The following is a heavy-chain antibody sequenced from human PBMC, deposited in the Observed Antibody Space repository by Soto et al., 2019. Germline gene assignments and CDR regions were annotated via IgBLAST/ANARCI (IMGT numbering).Heavy chain of an antibody. CDR1: GFSLTTSGVG. V-gene: IGHV2-5*02. CDR3: AHRVLRTVFGLVTTTAIYFDF. CDR2: ISWDDDK. Sequence: QITLKESVPTVVKPTETLTLTCTFSGFSLTTSGVGVGWVRQSPGKAPEWLALISWDDDKRYSTSLKSRLTITKDTSKNQVVLTMANVDPAYTATYYCAHRVLRTVFGLVTTTAIYFDFWGQGTPVVVSS. D-gene: IGHD3-3*01. J-gene: IGHJ4*02.